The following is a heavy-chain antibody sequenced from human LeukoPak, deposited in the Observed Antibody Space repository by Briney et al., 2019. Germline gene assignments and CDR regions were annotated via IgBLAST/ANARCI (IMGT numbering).Heavy chain of an antibody. CDR3: VSVVTTRSGWYHFDN. D-gene: IGHD6-13*01. CDR2: SQTTKPNSCTT. CDR1: GFAITDHH. Sequence: PGGSLRLSCAASGFAITDHHMDWVRQAPGKGMEWVGRSQTTKPNSCTTEYAASVKGRFTISRDDSKNSLYLQLNSLKTEDTAVYYCVSVVTTRSGWYHFDNWGQGTLVPVSS. J-gene: IGHJ4*02. V-gene: IGHV3-72*01.